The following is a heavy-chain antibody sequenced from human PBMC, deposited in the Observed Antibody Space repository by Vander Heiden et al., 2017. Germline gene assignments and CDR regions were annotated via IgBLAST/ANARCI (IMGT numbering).Heavy chain of an antibody. D-gene: IGHD3-10*01. V-gene: IGHV4-31*03. CDR1: RGSTRRPAYY. CDR2: IYYSGST. J-gene: IGHJ4*02. CDR3: AREVLLWFGEAPGYFDY. Sequence: QVQLQESGSGLVKPSQTLSLTCTVPRGSTRRPAYYWSWIRQHPGKGLEWIGYIYYSGSTYYNPSLKSRVTISVDTSKNQFSLKLSSVTAADTAVYYCAREVLLWFGEAPGYFDYWGQGTLVTVSS.